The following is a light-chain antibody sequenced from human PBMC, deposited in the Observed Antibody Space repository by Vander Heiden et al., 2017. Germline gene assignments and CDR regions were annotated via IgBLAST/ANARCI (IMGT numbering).Light chain of an antibody. CDR3: ATWDASRNGVI. CDR2: FNN. CDR1: SSNIGSNT. J-gene: IGLJ2*01. V-gene: IGLV1-44*01. Sequence: QSVLTQPPSASGTPGQRVTISCSGSSSNIGSNTVNWYQQLPGTAPNLLIYFNNQRPSGVPDRFSGSKSGTSASLAISGLQAEDEADYYCATWDASRNGVIFGGGTKLTVL.